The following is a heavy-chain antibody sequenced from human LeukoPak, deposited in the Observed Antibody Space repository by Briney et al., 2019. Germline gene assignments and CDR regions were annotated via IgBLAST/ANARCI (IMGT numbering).Heavy chain of an antibody. V-gene: IGHV4-38-2*02. CDR3: ARDGQLVSLDY. CDR2: IYHSGST. Sequence: PSETLSLTCTVSGYSISSGYYWGWIRQPPGKGLEWIGSIYHSGSTYYNPSPKSRVTISVDTSKNQFSLKLSSVTAADTAVYYCARDGQLVSLDYWGQGTLVTVSS. D-gene: IGHD6-6*01. J-gene: IGHJ4*02. CDR1: GYSISSGYY.